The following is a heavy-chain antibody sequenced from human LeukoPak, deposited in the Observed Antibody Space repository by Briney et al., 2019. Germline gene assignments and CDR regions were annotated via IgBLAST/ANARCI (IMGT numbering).Heavy chain of an antibody. CDR1: GGTFSSYA. CDR2: IIPIFGIA. D-gene: IGHD4-17*01. CDR3: ACDYAD. J-gene: IGHJ4*02. V-gene: IGHV1-69*04. Sequence: ASVKVSCKASGGTFSSYAISWVRQAPGQGLECIGRIIPIFGIANYAQKFQGRVTITADKSTSTAYMELSSLRSEDTAVYYCACDYADWGQGTLVTVSS.